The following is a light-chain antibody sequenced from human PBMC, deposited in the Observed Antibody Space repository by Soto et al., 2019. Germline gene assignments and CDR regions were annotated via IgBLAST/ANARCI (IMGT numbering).Light chain of an antibody. CDR2: LEGSGSY. Sequence: QSVLTQSSSASASLGSSVKLTCTLSSGHSSYIIAWHQQQPGKAPRYLMKLEGSGSYNKGSGVPDRFSGSNSGADRYLTISNLQSEDEADYYCETWDSNTRVFGGATKLTVL. CDR1: SGHSSYI. V-gene: IGLV4-60*03. J-gene: IGLJ3*02. CDR3: ETWDSNTRV.